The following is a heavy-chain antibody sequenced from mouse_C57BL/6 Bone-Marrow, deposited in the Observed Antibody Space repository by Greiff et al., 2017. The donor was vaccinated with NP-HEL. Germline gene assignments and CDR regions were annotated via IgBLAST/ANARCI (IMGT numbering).Heavy chain of an antibody. V-gene: IGHV1-64*01. CDR1: GYTFTGYW. CDR3: ASIYYGNYG. CDR2: IHPNSGST. Sequence: VQLQQSGAELMKPGASVKLSCKATGYTFTGYWIEWVKQRPGQGLEWIGMIHPNSGSTNYNEKFKSKATLTVDKSSSTAYMQLSSLTSEDSAVYYCASIYYGNYGWGQGTLVTVSA. J-gene: IGHJ3*02. D-gene: IGHD2-1*01.